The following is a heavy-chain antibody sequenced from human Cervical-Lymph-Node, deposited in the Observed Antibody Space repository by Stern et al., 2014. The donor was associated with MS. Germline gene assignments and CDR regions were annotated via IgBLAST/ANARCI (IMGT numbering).Heavy chain of an antibody. V-gene: IGHV3-33*01. J-gene: IGHJ6*02. Sequence: VQLVESGGGVVQPGRSLRLSCAASGFTFSSYGMHWVRQAPGKWLEWVAVIWYDGSNKYYADSVKGRFTISRDNSKNTLYLQMNSLRAEDTAVYYCARDPYYYYGMDVWGQGTTVTVSS. CDR3: ARDPYYYYGMDV. CDR2: IWYDGSNK. CDR1: GFTFSSYG.